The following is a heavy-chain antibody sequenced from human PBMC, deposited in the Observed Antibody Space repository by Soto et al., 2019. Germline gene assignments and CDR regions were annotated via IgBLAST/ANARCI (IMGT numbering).Heavy chain of an antibody. CDR2: ISGSGGST. CDR1: GFTFSSYA. Sequence: EVQLLESGGGLVQPGGSLRLSCAASGFTFSSYAMSWVRQAPGKGLEWVSAISGSGGSTYYADSVKGRFTISRDNSKNTLYRQMNSLRAEDTAVYYCAKDHLYDYIWGSYRYIYSFDYWGQGTLVTVSS. D-gene: IGHD3-16*02. CDR3: AKDHLYDYIWGSYRYIYSFDY. V-gene: IGHV3-23*01. J-gene: IGHJ4*02.